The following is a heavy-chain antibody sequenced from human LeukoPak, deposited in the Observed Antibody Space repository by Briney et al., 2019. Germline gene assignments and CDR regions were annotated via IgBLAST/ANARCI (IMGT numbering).Heavy chain of an antibody. CDR3: VCGVSHGSAAFDH. CDR2: ISYDGRNI. CDR1: GFTFSAYP. J-gene: IGHJ4*02. V-gene: IGHV3-30*04. D-gene: IGHD2-2*01. Sequence: GGSLRLSCAASGFTFSAYPLHWVRQAPGKGLEWVALISYDGRNINFGDSVKGRFTISRDNSKNTVLLQMSSLRPEDTAIYYCVCGVSHGSAAFDHWGQGTLVTVSS.